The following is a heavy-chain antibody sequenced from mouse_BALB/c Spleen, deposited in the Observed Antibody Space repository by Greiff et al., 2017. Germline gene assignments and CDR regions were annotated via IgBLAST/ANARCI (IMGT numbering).Heavy chain of an antibody. Sequence: EVKLVESGGGLVQPGGSMKLSCVASGFTFSNYWMNWVRQSPEKGLEWVAEIRLKSNNYATHYAESVKGRFTISRDDSKSSVYLQMNNLRAEDTGIYYCTRDYGNSYFDYWGQGTTLTVSS. J-gene: IGHJ2*01. D-gene: IGHD2-1*01. CDR3: TRDYGNSYFDY. CDR2: IRLKSNNYAT. CDR1: GFTFSNYW. V-gene: IGHV6-6*02.